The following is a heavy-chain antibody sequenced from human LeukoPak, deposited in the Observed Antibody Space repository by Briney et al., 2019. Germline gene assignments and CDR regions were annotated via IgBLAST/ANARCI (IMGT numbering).Heavy chain of an antibody. Sequence: PGGSLRLSCAASGFTFSSYGMHWVRQAPGKGLEWVAVISGDGSNKFYVDSVKGRFTISRDNPKNTLYLQMNSLRPEDTAVYYCATDSSSRIQLWTPLKYWGQGTLVTVSS. V-gene: IGHV3-33*05. CDR3: ATDSSSRIQLWTPLKY. D-gene: IGHD5-18*01. J-gene: IGHJ4*02. CDR2: ISGDGSNK. CDR1: GFTFSSYG.